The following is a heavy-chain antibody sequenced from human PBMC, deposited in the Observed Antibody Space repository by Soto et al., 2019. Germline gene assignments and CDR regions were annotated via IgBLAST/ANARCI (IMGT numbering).Heavy chain of an antibody. CDR3: ARGIPMRLLFSYFDP. CDR2: IIPIFGTA. J-gene: IGHJ2*01. V-gene: IGHV1-69*12. Sequence: QVQLVQSGAEVKKPGSSVTVSCKASGGTFSSYTISWVRQAPGQGLEWMGGIIPIFGTANYAQKFQCRVTITAAEATSTVYMSLSRPTSDDTPVSYSARGIPMRLLFSYFDPSGRRTLATFSS. CDR1: GGTFSSYT. D-gene: IGHD6-25*01.